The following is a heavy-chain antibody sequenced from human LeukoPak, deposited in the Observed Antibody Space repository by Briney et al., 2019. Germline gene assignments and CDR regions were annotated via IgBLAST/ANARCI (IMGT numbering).Heavy chain of an antibody. V-gene: IGHV1-69*01. CDR3: ARAGGSSWYGHYYYYYYMDV. D-gene: IGHD6-13*01. CDR1: GGTFSSYA. J-gene: IGHJ6*03. Sequence: SVKVSCKASGGTFSSYAISWVRQAPGQGLEWMGGIIPIFGTANYAQKFQGRVTITADESTSTAYMELSSLRSEDTAVYYCARAGGSSWYGHYYYYYYMDVWGKGTTVTASS. CDR2: IIPIFGTA.